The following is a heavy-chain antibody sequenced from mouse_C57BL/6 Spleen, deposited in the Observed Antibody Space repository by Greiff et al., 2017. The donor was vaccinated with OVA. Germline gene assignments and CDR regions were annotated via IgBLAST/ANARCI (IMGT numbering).Heavy chain of an antibody. CDR1: GFSLTSYA. CDR3: ASPYYYGSRSYAMDY. V-gene: IGHV2-9-1*01. Sequence: QVQLKESGPGLVAPSQSLSITCTVSGFSLTSYAISWVRQPPGKGLEWLGVIWTGGGTNYNSALKSRLSISKDNSKSQVFLKMNSLQTDDTARYYCASPYYYGSRSYAMDYWGQGTSVTVSS. D-gene: IGHD1-1*01. CDR2: IWTGGGT. J-gene: IGHJ4*01.